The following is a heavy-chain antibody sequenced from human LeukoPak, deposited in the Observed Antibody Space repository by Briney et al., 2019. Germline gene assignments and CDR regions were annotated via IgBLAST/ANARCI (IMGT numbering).Heavy chain of an antibody. Sequence: NSSETLSRTCGVCVGAVSGEYWGWIREPPGNGVEGSGENLYTGMTNYNPSLNSRVTMSLDTSKNQLSLKLTSVTAADTAVYFSARLKYYDSTGYNPGYYMDVWGKGIAVTVSS. J-gene: IGHJ6*03. CDR3: ARLKYYDSTGYNPGYYMDV. D-gene: IGHD3-22*01. CDR1: VGAVSGEY. V-gene: IGHV4-59*02. CDR2: NLYTGMT.